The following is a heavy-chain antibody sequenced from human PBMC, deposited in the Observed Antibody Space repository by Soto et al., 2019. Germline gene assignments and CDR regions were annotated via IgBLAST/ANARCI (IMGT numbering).Heavy chain of an antibody. V-gene: IGHV1-46*01. Sequence: QVQLMQSGAEVKKPGASVRASCVASGYTFTSYYMHWVRQAPGQGLEWLGVIKLSGGSTTYAQRFQGRVTVTRDTSTSTVYMELRSLRSEDTAVYHCAREGNSYSGMAVWGQGTTVTVS. CDR2: IKLSGGST. CDR3: AREGNSYSGMAV. J-gene: IGHJ6*02. CDR1: GYTFTSYY.